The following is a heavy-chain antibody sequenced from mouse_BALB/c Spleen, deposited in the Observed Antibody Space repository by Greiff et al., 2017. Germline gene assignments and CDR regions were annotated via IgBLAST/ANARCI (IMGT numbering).Heavy chain of an antibody. CDR2: ISSGGST. V-gene: IGHV5-6-5*01. D-gene: IGHD2-4*01. Sequence: EVKLMESGGGLVKPGGSLKLSCAASGFTFSSYAMSWVRQTPEKRLEWVASISSGGSTYYPDSVKGRFTISRDNARNILYLQMSSLRSEDTAMYYCARGRDSVYYDYPAWFAYWGQGTLVTVSA. CDR3: ARGRDSVYYDYPAWFAY. CDR1: GFTFSSYA. J-gene: IGHJ3*01.